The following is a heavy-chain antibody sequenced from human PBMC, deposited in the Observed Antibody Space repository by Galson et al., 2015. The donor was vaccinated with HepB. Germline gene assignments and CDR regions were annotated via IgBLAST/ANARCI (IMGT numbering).Heavy chain of an antibody. J-gene: IGHJ4*02. CDR1: GFTFSSYS. Sequence: SLRLSCAASGFTFSSYSMNWVRQAPGKGLEWVSYISSSSSTIYYADSVKGRFTISRDNAKNSLYLQMNSLRAEDTAVYYCTTVIAVAGTPFDYWGQGTLVIVSS. CDR3: TTVIAVAGTPFDY. V-gene: IGHV3-48*01. D-gene: IGHD6-19*01. CDR2: ISSSSSTI.